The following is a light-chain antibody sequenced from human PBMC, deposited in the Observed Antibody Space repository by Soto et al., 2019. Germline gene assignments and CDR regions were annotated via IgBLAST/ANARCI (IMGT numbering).Light chain of an antibody. CDR1: QNVATN. V-gene: IGKV3D-15*01. Sequence: VMTQSPANLSVSPGEGVTLFCRASQNVATNLAWYQLKPGQAPRLLIHASSTRAAGIPGTFSGSGSGTQLSLTISSVQSEDSAAYYCQQYYHLGLSFGGGTKVEI. CDR2: ASS. J-gene: IGKJ4*01. CDR3: QQYYHLGLS.